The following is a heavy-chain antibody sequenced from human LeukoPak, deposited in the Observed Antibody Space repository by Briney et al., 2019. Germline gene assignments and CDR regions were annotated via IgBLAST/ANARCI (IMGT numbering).Heavy chain of an antibody. CDR2: ISYDGSNK. CDR3: AECSYSSSWRYYYYYYMDV. J-gene: IGHJ6*03. CDR1: GFTFSSYG. D-gene: IGHD6-6*01. Sequence: GGSLRLSCAASGFTFSSYGMHWVRQAPGKGLEWVAVISYDGSNKYYADSVKGRFTISRDNSKNTLYLQMNSLRAEDTAVYYCAECSYSSSWRYYYYYYMDVWGKGTTVTVSS. V-gene: IGHV3-30*18.